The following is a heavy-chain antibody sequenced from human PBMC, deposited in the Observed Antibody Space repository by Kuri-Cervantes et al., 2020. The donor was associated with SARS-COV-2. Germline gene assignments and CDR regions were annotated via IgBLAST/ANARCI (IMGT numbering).Heavy chain of an antibody. V-gene: IGHV1-18*01. CDR2: ISAYNGNT. D-gene: IGHD2-2*01. Sequence: AQVKVSCKASGYTFTSYGISWVRQAPGQGLEWMGWISAYNGNTNYAQKLQGRATMTTDTSTSTAYMELRSLRSDDTAVYYCAREDIVVVPAAIRYYYYYMDVWGKGTTVTVSS. CDR3: AREDIVVVPAAIRYYYYYMDV. J-gene: IGHJ6*03. CDR1: GYTFTSYG.